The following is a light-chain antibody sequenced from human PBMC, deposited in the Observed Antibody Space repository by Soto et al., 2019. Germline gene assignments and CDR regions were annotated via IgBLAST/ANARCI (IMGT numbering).Light chain of an antibody. CDR2: DDA. CDR1: NIGSRS. V-gene: IGLV3-21*02. Sequence: SYELTQPPAVSVAPGQTARITCGGNNIGSRSVHWYQQKPGQAPVLVVYDDADRPSGIPERFSGSNSGNTATLTISRVEAGDEADYYCQVYDGSIDHNYHKYVFGTGTKVTVL. J-gene: IGLJ1*01. CDR3: QVYDGSIDHNYHKYV.